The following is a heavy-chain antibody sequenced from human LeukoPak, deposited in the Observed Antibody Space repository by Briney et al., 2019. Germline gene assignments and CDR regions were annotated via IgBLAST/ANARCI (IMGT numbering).Heavy chain of an antibody. CDR1: GGSFSGYY. J-gene: IGHJ6*03. D-gene: IGHD2-2*01. CDR2: INHSGST. CDR3: AKAIVVVPDYYYYMDV. Sequence: SETLSLTCAVYGGSFSGYYWSWIRQPPGKGLEWIGEINHSGSTNYNPSLKSRVTISVDTSKNQFSLKLSSVTAADTAVYYCAKAIVVVPDYYYYMDVWGKGTTVTVSS. V-gene: IGHV4-34*01.